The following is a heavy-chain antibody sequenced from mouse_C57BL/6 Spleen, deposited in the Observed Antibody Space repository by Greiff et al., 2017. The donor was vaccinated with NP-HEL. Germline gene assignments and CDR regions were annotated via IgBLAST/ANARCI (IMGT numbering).Heavy chain of an antibody. CDR3: ASYSNYYYAMDY. V-gene: IGHV3-6*01. CDR2: ISYDGSN. J-gene: IGHJ4*01. D-gene: IGHD2-5*01. Sequence: DVKLQESGPGLVKPSQSLSLTCSVTGYSITSGYYWNWIRQFPGNKLEWMGYISYDGSNNYNPSLKNRISITRDTSKNQFFLKLNSVTTEDTATYYCASYSNYYYAMDYWGQGTSVTVSS. CDR1: GYSITSGYY.